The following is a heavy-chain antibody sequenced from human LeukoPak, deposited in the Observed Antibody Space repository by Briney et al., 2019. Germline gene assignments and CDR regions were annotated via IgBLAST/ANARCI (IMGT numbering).Heavy chain of an antibody. CDR3: ARSSGGSYSLYWYFDL. CDR2: SYYSGST. Sequence: SETLSLTCTVSGGSISSGGYYWSWIRQHPGKGLEWIGYSYYSGSTNYNPSLKSRVTISVDTSKNQFSLKLSSVTAADTAVYYCARSSGGSYSLYWYFDLWGRGTLVTVSS. V-gene: IGHV4-61*08. J-gene: IGHJ2*01. CDR1: GGSISSGGYY. D-gene: IGHD1-26*01.